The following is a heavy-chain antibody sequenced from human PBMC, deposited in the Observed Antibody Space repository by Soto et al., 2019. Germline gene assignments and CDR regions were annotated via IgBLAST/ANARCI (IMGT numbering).Heavy chain of an antibody. J-gene: IGHJ5*02. V-gene: IGHV3-23*01. Sequence: EVQLLESGGGLVQPGGSLRLSCAASGFTFSSYAMSWVRQAPGKGLEWVSAISGSGGSTYYADSVKGRFTISRDNSKNTLYLQMNSLRAQDTAVYYCAKGIGRFLEWLPAWGQGTLVTVSS. CDR1: GFTFSSYA. D-gene: IGHD3-3*01. CDR3: AKGIGRFLEWLPA. CDR2: ISGSGGST.